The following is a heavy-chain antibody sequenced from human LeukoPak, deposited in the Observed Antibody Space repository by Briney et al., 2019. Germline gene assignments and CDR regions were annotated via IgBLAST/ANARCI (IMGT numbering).Heavy chain of an antibody. CDR3: ARSGSGYSGYDRWFDP. Sequence: SGTLSLTCAVSGGSISSSNWWSWVRQPPGKGLEWIGEIYHSGSTNYNPSPKSRVTISVDKSKNQFSLKLSSVTAADTAVYYCARSGSGYSGYDRWFDPWGQGTLVTVSS. CDR1: GGSISSSNW. J-gene: IGHJ5*02. CDR2: IYHSGST. V-gene: IGHV4-4*02. D-gene: IGHD5-12*01.